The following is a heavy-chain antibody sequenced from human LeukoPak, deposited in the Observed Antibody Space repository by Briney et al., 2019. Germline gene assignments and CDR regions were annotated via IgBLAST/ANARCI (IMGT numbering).Heavy chain of an antibody. CDR2: IIPIFGTA. CDR1: GGTFSSYA. V-gene: IGHV1-69*13. J-gene: IGHJ5*02. Sequence: SVKVSCKASGGTFSSYAISWVRQAPGQGLEWMGGIIPIFGTANYAQKFQGRVTITADESTSTAYMELRSLRSDDTAVHYCARDQGPYYYDSSGSGFDPWGQGTLVTVSS. D-gene: IGHD3-22*01. CDR3: ARDQGPYYYDSSGSGFDP.